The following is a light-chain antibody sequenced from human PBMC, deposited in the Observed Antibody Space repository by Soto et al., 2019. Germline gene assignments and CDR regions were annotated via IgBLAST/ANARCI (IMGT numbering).Light chain of an antibody. V-gene: IGKV3-20*01. CDR3: QQYGSSYT. J-gene: IGKJ2*01. Sequence: EIVLTQSPGTLSSSPGERATLSCRASQSVSSNYLAWYQQKPGQAPRLLIYGASSRATGIPDRFSGSGSGTDFTLTISRLEPEDFAVYYCQQYGSSYTFGQGTKLEIK. CDR2: GAS. CDR1: QSVSSNY.